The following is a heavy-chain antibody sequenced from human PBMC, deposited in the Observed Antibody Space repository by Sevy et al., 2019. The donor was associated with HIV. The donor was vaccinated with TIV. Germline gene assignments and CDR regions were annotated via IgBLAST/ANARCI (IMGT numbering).Heavy chain of an antibody. V-gene: IGHV3-33*01. D-gene: IGHD3-22*01. CDR1: GFTLSRYG. Sequence: GGSLRLSCAASGFTLSRYGMHWVRQAPGKGLDWVAVIWNDRSNENYADSVRGRFTISRDNSKNMLYLQMNNLRAEDXXXXXXXXXXXXXXXXXGYSGDDGFDIWGRGTMVTVSS. CDR2: IWNDRSNE. J-gene: IGHJ3*02. CDR3: XXXXXXXXXXXGYSGDDGFDI.